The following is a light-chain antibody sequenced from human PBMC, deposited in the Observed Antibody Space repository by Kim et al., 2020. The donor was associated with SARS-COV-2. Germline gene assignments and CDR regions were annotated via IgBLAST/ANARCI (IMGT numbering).Light chain of an antibody. CDR2: LNGDGSH. CDR1: IGHSSNA. Sequence: SVKLTCTLDIGHSSNAIAWHQQQPEKGPRYLMKLNGDGSHTKGDGIPDRFSGSSSGADRHLIISSLQSEDEATYYCQAWGSGIRVFGGGTQLTVL. J-gene: IGLJ3*02. V-gene: IGLV4-69*01. CDR3: QAWGSGIRV.